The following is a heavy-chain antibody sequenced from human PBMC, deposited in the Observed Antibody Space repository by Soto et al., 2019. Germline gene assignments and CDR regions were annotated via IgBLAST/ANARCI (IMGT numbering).Heavy chain of an antibody. CDR1: GYTFTSYG. CDR2: ISAYNGNT. CDR3: ARSRRSGYSGYSDY. D-gene: IGHD5-12*01. Sequence: ASVKVSCKASGYTFTSYGISWVRQAPGQGLEWMGWISAYNGNTNYAQKLQGRVTMTTDTSISTAYMELSRLRSDDTAVYYCARSRRSGYSGYSDYWGQGTLVTVSS. V-gene: IGHV1-18*04. J-gene: IGHJ4*02.